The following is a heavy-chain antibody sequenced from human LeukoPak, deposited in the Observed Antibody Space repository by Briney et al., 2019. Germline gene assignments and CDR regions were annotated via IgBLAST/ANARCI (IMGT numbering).Heavy chain of an antibody. CDR1: GYTFTSYD. D-gene: IGHD3-22*01. CDR3: ARGGVHYYDSSSYQGEYFQH. CDR2: INPSGGST. Sequence: ASVKVSCKASGYTFTSYDINWVRQTAGQGLEWMGIINPSGGSTSYAQKFQGRVTMTRDTSTSTVYMELSSLRSEDTAVYYCARGGVHYYDSSSYQGEYFQHWGQGTLVTVSS. J-gene: IGHJ1*01. V-gene: IGHV1-46*01.